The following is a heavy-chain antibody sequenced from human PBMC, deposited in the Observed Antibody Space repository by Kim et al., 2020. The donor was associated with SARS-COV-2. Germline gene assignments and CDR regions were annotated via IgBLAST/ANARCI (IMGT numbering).Heavy chain of an antibody. CDR3: ARAAYYGSGSYSGAFDI. D-gene: IGHD3-10*01. Sequence: VKGRFTISRDNSKNTLELQMNSLRAEDTAVYFCARAAYYGSGSYSGAFDIWGQGTMVTVSS. V-gene: IGHV3-30*07. J-gene: IGHJ3*02.